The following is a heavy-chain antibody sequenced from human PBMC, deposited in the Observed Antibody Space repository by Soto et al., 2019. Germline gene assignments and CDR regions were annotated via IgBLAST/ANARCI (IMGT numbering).Heavy chain of an antibody. CDR1: GFTFSSYG. CDR3: TQQPWSPLQPS. D-gene: IGHD3-3*01. V-gene: IGHV3-30*18. CDR2: ISYDGSNK. J-gene: IGHJ5*02. Sequence: GGSLRLSCAASGFTFSSYGMHWVRQAPGKGLEWVAVISYDGSNKYYADSVKGRFTISRDDSKNTLYLQMNSLSADDTAVYYCTQQPWSPLQPSWGQGTLVTVSS.